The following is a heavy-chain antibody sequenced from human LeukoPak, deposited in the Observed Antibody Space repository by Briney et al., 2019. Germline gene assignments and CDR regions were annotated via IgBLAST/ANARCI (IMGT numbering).Heavy chain of an antibody. CDR3: ATGSILDY. CDR2: IKSKPDGGTT. Sequence: GGFLRLSCAGSGFTFSNAWMNWVRQAPGKGLEWVGRIKSKPDGGTTDYVAPVKDGFTISRDDSKNTVFLQMNSLKTEDTAVYYCATGSILDYWGQGTLVTVSS. J-gene: IGHJ4*02. CDR1: GFTFSNAW. V-gene: IGHV3-15*07.